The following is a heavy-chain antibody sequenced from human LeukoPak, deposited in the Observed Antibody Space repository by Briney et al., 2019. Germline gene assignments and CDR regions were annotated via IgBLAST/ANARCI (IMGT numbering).Heavy chain of an antibody. CDR3: ARAEYYYDSSGYYDGYFQH. D-gene: IGHD3-22*01. V-gene: IGHV3-30*03. CDR2: ISYDGSNK. Sequence: GGSLRLSCAASGFTFSSYGMHWVRQAPGKGLEWVAVISYDGSNKYYADSVKGRFTISRDNSKNTLYLQMNSLRAEDTAVYYCARAEYYYDSSGYYDGYFQHWGQGTLVIVSS. CDR1: GFTFSSYG. J-gene: IGHJ1*01.